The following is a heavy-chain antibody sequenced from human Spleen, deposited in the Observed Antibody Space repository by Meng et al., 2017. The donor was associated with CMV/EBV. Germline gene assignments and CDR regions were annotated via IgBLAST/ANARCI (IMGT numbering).Heavy chain of an antibody. D-gene: IGHD3-22*01. CDR3: AREFEMGYYDSPRAFDI. J-gene: IGHJ3*02. CDR2: ISYDGSNK. V-gene: IGHV3-30-3*01. CDR1: GFTFSNAW. Sequence: GESLKISCAASGFTFSNAWMSWVRQAPGKGLEWVAVISYDGSNKYYADSVKGRFTISRDNSKNTLYLQMNSLRAEDTAVYYCAREFEMGYYDSPRAFDIWGQGTMVTVSS.